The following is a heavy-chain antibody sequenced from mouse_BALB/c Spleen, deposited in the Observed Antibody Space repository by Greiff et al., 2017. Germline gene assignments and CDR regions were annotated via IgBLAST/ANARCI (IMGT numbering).Heavy chain of an antibody. CDR1: GYSITSGYY. CDR3: ARDQDGNDY. CDR2: ISYDGSN. V-gene: IGHV3-6*02. J-gene: IGHJ2*01. D-gene: IGHD2-1*01. Sequence: EVKLVESGPGLVKPSQSLSLTCSVTGYSITSGYYWNWIRQFPGNKLEWMGYISYDGSNNYNPSLKNRISITRDTSKNQFFLKLNPVTTEDTATYYCARDQDGNDYWGQGTTLTVSS.